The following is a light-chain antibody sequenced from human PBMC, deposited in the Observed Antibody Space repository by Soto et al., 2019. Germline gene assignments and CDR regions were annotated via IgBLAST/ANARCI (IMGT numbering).Light chain of an antibody. CDR2: DVS. V-gene: IGLV2-14*03. Sequence: QSVLTQPSSVSVSPGQSITISCTGTSRDVGGYNYVSWYQHHPGKAPKLMIFDVSNRPSGVSNRFSGSKSGNTASLTISGLQAEDEADYYCSSYTASSTYVFGTGTKVTVL. J-gene: IGLJ1*01. CDR3: SSYTASSTYV. CDR1: SRDVGGYNY.